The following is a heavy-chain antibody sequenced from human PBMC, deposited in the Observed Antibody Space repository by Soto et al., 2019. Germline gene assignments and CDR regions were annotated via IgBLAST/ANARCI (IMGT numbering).Heavy chain of an antibody. D-gene: IGHD2-2*01. J-gene: IGHJ4*02. CDR2: ISGSGGST. CDR3: AKDRGTSSFPAAPKSGLFDY. Sequence: GGSLRLSCAASGFTFSSYAMSWVRQAPGKGLEWVSAISGSGGSTYYADSVKGRFTISRDNSKNTLYLQMNSLRAEDTAVYYCAKDRGTSSFPAAPKSGLFDYWGQGTLVTVSS. CDR1: GFTFSSYA. V-gene: IGHV3-23*01.